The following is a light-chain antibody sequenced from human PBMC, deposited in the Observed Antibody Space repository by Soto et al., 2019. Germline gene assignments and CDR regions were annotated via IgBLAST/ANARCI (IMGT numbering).Light chain of an antibody. CDR1: QSVRSDY. Sequence: EIVLTQSPGTLSLSPGERATLSCRASQSVRSDYLAWYQQKPGQAPRLLIYGASSRATGIPDRFSGSGSGTDFTLTISRLEPEDFAVYYCQHYDNSPWTFGQGTKVEIK. V-gene: IGKV3-20*01. CDR3: QHYDNSPWT. J-gene: IGKJ1*01. CDR2: GAS.